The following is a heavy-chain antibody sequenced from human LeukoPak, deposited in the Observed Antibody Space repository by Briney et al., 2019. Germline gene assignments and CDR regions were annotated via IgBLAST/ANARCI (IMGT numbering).Heavy chain of an antibody. D-gene: IGHD1-26*01. Sequence: SETLSLTCTVFGVSFSTYYRTWVRQPAGKGPEWVGRIYSSGDTNYNPSLESRVTMSIDTSKHQFSLKLTSVTAADTAVYYCARERGILRGDAFDLWGQGKMVTVSA. CDR3: ARERGILRGDAFDL. CDR2: IYSSGDT. V-gene: IGHV4-4*07. J-gene: IGHJ3*01. CDR1: GVSFSTYY.